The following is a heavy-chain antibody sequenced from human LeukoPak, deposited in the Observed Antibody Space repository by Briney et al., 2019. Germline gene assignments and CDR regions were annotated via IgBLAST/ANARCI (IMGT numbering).Heavy chain of an antibody. CDR3: AGKGASGAFDI. V-gene: IGHV4-34*01. CDR1: GGSFSGYY. Sequence: KPSETLSLTCAVYGGSFSGYYWSWIRQPPGKGLEWIGDINHRGSTNYHPSLKSRVTISVDTSKNQFSLKLSSVTAADTAVYYCAGKGASGAFDIWGQGTMVTVSS. J-gene: IGHJ3*02. D-gene: IGHD4/OR15-4a*01. CDR2: INHRGST.